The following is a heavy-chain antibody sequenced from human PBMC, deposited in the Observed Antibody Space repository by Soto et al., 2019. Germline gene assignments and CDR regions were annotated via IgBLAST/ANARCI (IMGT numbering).Heavy chain of an antibody. V-gene: IGHV3-30-3*01. Sequence: PGGSLRLSCAASGFTFSSYAMHWVRQAPGKGLEWVAIILYDGSNEYYADSVKGRFTISRDNSKNTLYPQMNSLSTEDTAVYYCATEVEGLLHWGQGTLVTVSS. J-gene: IGHJ4*02. CDR3: ATEVEGLLH. D-gene: IGHD3-3*01. CDR2: ILYDGSNE. CDR1: GFTFSSYA.